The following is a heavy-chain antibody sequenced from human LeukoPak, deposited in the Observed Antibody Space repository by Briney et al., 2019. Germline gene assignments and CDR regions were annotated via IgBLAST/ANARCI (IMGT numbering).Heavy chain of an antibody. Sequence: ASVKVSCKASGYTFTGYYMHWVRRAPGQGLEWMGWINPNSGGTNYAQKFQGRVTMTRDTSISTAYMELSRLRSDDTAVYYCARGETITMVRGVIVQAFDTWGQGTMVTVSS. J-gene: IGHJ3*02. V-gene: IGHV1-2*02. CDR3: ARGETITMVRGVIVQAFDT. CDR2: INPNSGGT. CDR1: GYTFTGYY. D-gene: IGHD3-10*01.